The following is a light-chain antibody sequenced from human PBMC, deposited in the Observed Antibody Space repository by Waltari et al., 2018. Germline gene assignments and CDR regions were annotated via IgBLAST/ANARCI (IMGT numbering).Light chain of an antibody. CDR2: AAS. CDR1: QSISRY. V-gene: IGKV3-20*01. CDR3: QNHERLPAM. Sequence: EIVLTQSPGTLSLSPGERATLPCRASQSISRYLVWYQQKPGQAPRLLIYAASSRATGIPDRFSGSGSGTDFSLTISRLEPEDFAVYYCQNHERLPAMFGQGTKVEIK. J-gene: IGKJ1*01.